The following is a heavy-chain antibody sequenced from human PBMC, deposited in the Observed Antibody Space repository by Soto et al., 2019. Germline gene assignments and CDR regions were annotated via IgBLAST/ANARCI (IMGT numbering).Heavy chain of an antibody. V-gene: IGHV1-2*04. D-gene: IGHD2-15*01. CDR1: GYTFTGYY. J-gene: IGHJ6*02. CDR3: AREGYCSGGSCYRPYGMDV. Sequence: ASVKVSCKASGYTFTGYYMHWVRQAPGQGLEWMGWIDPNSGGTNYAQKFQGWVTMTRDTSISTAYMELSRLRSDDTAVYYCAREGYCSGGSCYRPYGMDVWGQGTTVTVSS. CDR2: IDPNSGGT.